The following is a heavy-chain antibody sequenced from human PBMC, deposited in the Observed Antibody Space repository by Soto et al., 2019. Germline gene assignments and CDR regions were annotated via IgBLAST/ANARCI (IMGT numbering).Heavy chain of an antibody. CDR1: VCSISGYY. J-gene: IGHJ4*02. V-gene: IGHV4-59*01. CDR2: IFYTGST. D-gene: IGHD3-9*01. Sequence: SETLSLTCAVCVCSISGYYWTWIRQPPGRGLAYIGDIFYTGSTNYNPSLESRVSISVEAAKNQFSLKLTSVTAADTVVYYCARVTTGYLDYWGQGTLVTVSS. CDR3: ARVTTGYLDY.